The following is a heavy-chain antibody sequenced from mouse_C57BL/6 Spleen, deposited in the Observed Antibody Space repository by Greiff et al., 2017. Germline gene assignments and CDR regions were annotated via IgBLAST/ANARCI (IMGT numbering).Heavy chain of an antibody. J-gene: IGHJ2*01. CDR1: GYSFTGYY. CDR3: ARHYYYGSSYLFDD. Sequence: VQLKESGPELVKPGASVKISCKASGYSFTGYYMNWVKQSPEKSLEWIGEINPSTGGTTYNQKFKAKATLTVDKSSSTAYMQLKSLTSEDSAVYYCARHYYYGSSYLFDDWGQGTTLTVSS. V-gene: IGHV1-42*01. D-gene: IGHD1-1*01. CDR2: INPSTGGT.